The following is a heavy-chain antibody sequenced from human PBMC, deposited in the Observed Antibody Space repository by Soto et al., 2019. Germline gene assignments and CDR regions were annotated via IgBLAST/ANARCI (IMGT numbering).Heavy chain of an antibody. CDR3: ARESLPYSGSYYGMDV. Sequence: HPGGSLRLSCAASGFTFSSYSMNWVRQAPGKGLEWVSYISSSSSTIYYADSVKGRFTISRDNAKNSLYLQMNSLRDEDTAVYYCARESLPYSGSYYGMDVWGQGTTVTVSS. CDR1: GFTFSSYS. D-gene: IGHD1-26*01. V-gene: IGHV3-48*02. CDR2: ISSSSSTI. J-gene: IGHJ6*02.